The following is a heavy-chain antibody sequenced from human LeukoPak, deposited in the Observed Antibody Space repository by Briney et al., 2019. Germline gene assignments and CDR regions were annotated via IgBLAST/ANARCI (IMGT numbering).Heavy chain of an antibody. V-gene: IGHV4-59*01. Sequence: SETLSLTCTVSGGSISSYYWSWIRQPPGKGLEWIGYIYYSGSTNYNPSLKSRVTISVYTSKNQFSLKLSSVTAADTAVYYCARGGLRYFDWSHWGQGTLVTVSS. J-gene: IGHJ4*02. CDR2: IYYSGST. CDR1: GGSISSYY. CDR3: ARGGLRYFDWSH. D-gene: IGHD3-9*01.